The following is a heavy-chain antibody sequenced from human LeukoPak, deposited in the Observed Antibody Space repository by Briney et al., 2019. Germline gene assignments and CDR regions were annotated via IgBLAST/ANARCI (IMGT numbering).Heavy chain of an antibody. CDR1: GGSFSGYY. V-gene: IGHV4-34*01. CDR2: INHSGST. J-gene: IGHJ6*03. CDR3: ARVTHSSSTVYYYYYMDV. Sequence: SETLSLTCAVYGGSFSGYYWSWIRQPPGKGLEWIGEINHSGSTNYNPSLKSRVTISVDTSKNQFSLKLSSVTAADTAVYYCARVTHSSSTVYYYYYMDVWGKGTTVTVSS. D-gene: IGHD6-13*01.